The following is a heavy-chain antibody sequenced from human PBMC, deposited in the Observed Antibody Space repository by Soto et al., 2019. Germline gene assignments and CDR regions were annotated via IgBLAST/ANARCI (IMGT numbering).Heavy chain of an antibody. V-gene: IGHV1-2*02. Sequence: QLHLVQSGAVVKKPGASVTVSCSASGYPVTAYYMHWVRQAPGRGLEWMGGINPATGAAKYTQTFRGRVTMPRDPSTSTVFLELSGLTSEATAVFYFARGGGVGVAGSAAFDMWGQGTLVTVSS. D-gene: IGHD3-3*01. CDR2: INPATGAA. CDR1: GYPVTAYY. CDR3: ARGGGVGVAGSAAFDM. J-gene: IGHJ3*02.